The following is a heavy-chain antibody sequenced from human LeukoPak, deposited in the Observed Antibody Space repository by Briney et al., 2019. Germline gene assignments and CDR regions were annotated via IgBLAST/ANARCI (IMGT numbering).Heavy chain of an antibody. J-gene: IGHJ6*02. CDR3: ARISGSYGMDV. V-gene: IGHV3-9*01. Sequence: PGGSLRLSCAASGFTFADYAMHWVRQAPGKGLECVSGISWNSGSIGYADSVKGRFTISRDNAKNSLYLQMNSLRAEDTAVYYCARISGSYGMDVWGQGTTVTVSS. CDR2: ISWNSGSI. CDR1: GFTFADYA. D-gene: IGHD1-26*01.